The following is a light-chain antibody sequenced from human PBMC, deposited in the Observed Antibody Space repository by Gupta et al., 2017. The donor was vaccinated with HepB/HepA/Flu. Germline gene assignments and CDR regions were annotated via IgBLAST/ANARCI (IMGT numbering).Light chain of an antibody. CDR2: RNN. CDR1: SSNIGSNY. CDR3: AAWDDSLSGSVV. J-gene: IGLJ2*01. V-gene: IGLV1-47*01. Sequence: QSVLTPLPSASGTPGQRVTISCSRSSSNIGSNYVYWYQQLPGTAPKLLIYRNNQRPSGVPDRVSGSKSGTSASLAIRGLRSEDEADYYCAAWDDSLSGSVVFGGGTKLTVL.